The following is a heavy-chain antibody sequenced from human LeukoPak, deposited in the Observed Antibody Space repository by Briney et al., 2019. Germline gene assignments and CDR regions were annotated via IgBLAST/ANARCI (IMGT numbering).Heavy chain of an antibody. CDR2: INHSGST. CDR1: GGSFSGYY. CDR3: ARVGHDFWSGYTPSYNWFDP. Sequence: PSETLSLTCAVYGGSFSGYYWSWIRQPPGKGLEWIGEINHSGSTNYNPSLKSRVTISVDTSKNQFSLKLSSVTAADTAVHYCARVGHDFWSGYTPSYNWFDPWGQGTLVTVSS. V-gene: IGHV4-34*01. J-gene: IGHJ5*02. D-gene: IGHD3-3*01.